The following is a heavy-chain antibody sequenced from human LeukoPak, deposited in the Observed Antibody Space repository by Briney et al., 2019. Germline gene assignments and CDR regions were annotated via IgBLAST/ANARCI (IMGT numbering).Heavy chain of an antibody. Sequence: SVKVSCKASGGTFSSYAISWVRQAPGQGLEWMGGIIPIFGTANYAQKFQGRVTITADESTSTAYMELSSLRSEDTAVYYCASQRVYYYDSSGYYYSVAYYFDYWGQGTLVTVSS. D-gene: IGHD3-22*01. CDR2: IIPIFGTA. V-gene: IGHV1-69*13. CDR3: ASQRVYYYDSSGYYYSVAYYFDY. J-gene: IGHJ4*02. CDR1: GGTFSSYA.